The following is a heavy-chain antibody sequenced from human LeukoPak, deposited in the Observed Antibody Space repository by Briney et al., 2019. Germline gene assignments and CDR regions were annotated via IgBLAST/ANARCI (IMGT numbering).Heavy chain of an antibody. V-gene: IGHV3-30*03. CDR1: GFTFSSCG. CDR2: ISYDGSNK. D-gene: IGHD4-17*01. Sequence: PGGSLRLSCAASGFTFSSCGMHWVRQAPGKGLEWVAVISYDGSNKYYADSVKGRFTISRDNSKNTLFLEMNSLRAEDTAVYYCARDPYGDYSPWGQGTLVTVSS. CDR3: ARDPYGDYSP. J-gene: IGHJ4*02.